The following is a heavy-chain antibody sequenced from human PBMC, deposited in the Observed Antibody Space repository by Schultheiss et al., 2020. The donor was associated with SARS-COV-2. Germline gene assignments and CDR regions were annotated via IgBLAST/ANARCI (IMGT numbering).Heavy chain of an antibody. Sequence: GGSLRLSCAASGFTFSSYSMNWVRQAPGKGLEWVSSISSSSSYIYYADSVKGRFTISRDNAKNSLYLQMNSLRAEDTAVYYCASLPPRYFYYMDVWGKGTTVTVSS. CDR2: ISSSSSYI. V-gene: IGHV3-21*04. J-gene: IGHJ6*03. CDR1: GFTFSSYS. CDR3: ASLPPRYFYYMDV.